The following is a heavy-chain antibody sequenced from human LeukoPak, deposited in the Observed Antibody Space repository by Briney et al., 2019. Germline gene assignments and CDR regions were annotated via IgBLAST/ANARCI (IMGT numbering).Heavy chain of an antibody. J-gene: IGHJ4*02. D-gene: IGHD6-13*01. Sequence: GGSLRLSCAASGFTFSSYAMSWVRPAPGKGREWVSAISGSGGSTYYADSVKGRFTISRDNSKNTLYLQMNSLRAEDTAVYYCAKVARQQHYYFDYWGQGTLVTVSS. CDR3: AKVARQQHYYFDY. CDR2: ISGSGGST. CDR1: GFTFSSYA. V-gene: IGHV3-23*01.